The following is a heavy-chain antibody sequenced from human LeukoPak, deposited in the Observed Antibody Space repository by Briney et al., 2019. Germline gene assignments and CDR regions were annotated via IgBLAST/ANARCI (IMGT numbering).Heavy chain of an antibody. CDR3: ARDLQYYDILTGYPFYYYYYGMDV. CDR2: ISSSGSTI. D-gene: IGHD3-9*01. J-gene: IGHJ6*02. V-gene: IGHV3-48*03. Sequence: PGGSLRLSCAASGFTFSSYEMNCVRQAPGKGLECVSYISSSGSTIYYADSVKGRFTISRDNAKNSLYLQMNSLRAEDTAVYYCARDLQYYDILTGYPFYYYYYGMDVWGQGTTVTVSS. CDR1: GFTFSSYE.